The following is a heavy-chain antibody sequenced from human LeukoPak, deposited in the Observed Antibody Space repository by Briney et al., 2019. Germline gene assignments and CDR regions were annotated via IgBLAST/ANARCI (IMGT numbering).Heavy chain of an antibody. CDR2: VYYSETT. CDR1: GASINSYY. D-gene: IGHD1-1*01. CDR3: ASQLGGTTFH. Sequence: SETLSLTCSVSGASINSYYWSWIRQPPGKGLEWIGYVYYSETTNYSPSLKSRVTISLDTSKTQFSLRLSSVTAADTAVYYCASQLGGTTFHWGQGILVTVSS. J-gene: IGHJ4*02. V-gene: IGHV4-59*01.